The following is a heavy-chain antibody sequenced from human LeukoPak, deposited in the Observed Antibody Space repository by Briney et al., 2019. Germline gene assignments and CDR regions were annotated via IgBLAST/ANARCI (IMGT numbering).Heavy chain of an antibody. D-gene: IGHD1-26*01. Sequence: ASVKVSCKASGYTFTSYYIHWVRQAPGQGLEWMGWINPNSGGTNYAQSFQGRVTMTRDTSISTAYVELSRLGSDDTAVYYCARDPGGSSPGFDSWGQGTLVTVSS. V-gene: IGHV1-2*02. CDR1: GYTFTSYY. J-gene: IGHJ4*02. CDR3: ARDPGGSSPGFDS. CDR2: INPNSGGT.